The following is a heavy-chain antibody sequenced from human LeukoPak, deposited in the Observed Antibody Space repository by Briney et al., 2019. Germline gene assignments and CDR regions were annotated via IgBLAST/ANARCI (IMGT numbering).Heavy chain of an antibody. Sequence: PGGSPRLSRAASGLPVSSYAMYWVRPAPGKGLVWGARLHGDVDNISYAASVRGRFTISRDNAKDTLYLHMNILIPEATAVYYCARAQVGAPTDLWGQGALVTVSS. CDR1: GLPVSSYA. D-gene: IGHD1-26*01. CDR3: ARAQVGAPTDL. CDR2: LHGDVDNI. J-gene: IGHJ5*02. V-gene: IGHV3-74*01.